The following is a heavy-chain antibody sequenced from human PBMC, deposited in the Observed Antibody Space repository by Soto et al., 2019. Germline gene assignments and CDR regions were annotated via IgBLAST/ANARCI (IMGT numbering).Heavy chain of an antibody. CDR3: ARESTVTTWFSMDV. CDR2: IWYDGSNK. CDR1: GFTFSSYG. Sequence: QVQLVESGGGVVQPGRSLRLSCAASGFTFSSYGMHWVRQAPGKGLEWVAVIWYDGSNKYYADSVKGRFTISRDNSKNTLYLQMNSLRAEDTAVYYCARESTVTTWFSMDVWGQGTTVTVSS. J-gene: IGHJ6*02. D-gene: IGHD4-17*01. V-gene: IGHV3-33*01.